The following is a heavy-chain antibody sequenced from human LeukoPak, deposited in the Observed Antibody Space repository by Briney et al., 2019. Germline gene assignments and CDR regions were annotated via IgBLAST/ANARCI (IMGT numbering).Heavy chain of an antibody. D-gene: IGHD3-3*01. CDR1: GGTFSSYA. CDR3: AREFFGPHRGLGWFDP. J-gene: IGHJ5*02. CDR2: IIPIFGTA. V-gene: IGHV1-69*01. Sequence: SVKVSCKASGGTFSSYAISWVRQAPGQGLEWMGGIIPIFGTANYAQKFQGRVTITADESTSTAYMELSSLRAEDTAVYYCAREFFGPHRGLGWFDPWGQGTLVTVSS.